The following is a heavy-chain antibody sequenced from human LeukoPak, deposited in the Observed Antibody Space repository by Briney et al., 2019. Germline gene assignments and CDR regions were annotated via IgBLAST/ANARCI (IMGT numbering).Heavy chain of an antibody. V-gene: IGHV3-7*04. CDR1: GFPFRRYW. D-gene: IGHD2-21*01. CDR2: IKEDGSEK. Sequence: PGGTLRLSCAASGFPFRRYWMSWVRQAQGKGLEWVANIKEDGSEKHYVDSVKDRFTISRDNAENSLYVQLNSLRAEDTAVYYCAREGDNTDALDNWGQGTLVTVSS. CDR3: AREGDNTDALDN. J-gene: IGHJ4*02.